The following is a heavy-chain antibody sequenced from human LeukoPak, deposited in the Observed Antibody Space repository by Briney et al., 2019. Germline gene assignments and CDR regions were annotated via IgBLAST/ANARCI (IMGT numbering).Heavy chain of an antibody. CDR1: GGTFNNLA. J-gene: IGHJ5*02. V-gene: IGHV1-69*13. CDR2: ITPLFGTA. CDR3: ARDHDHSFDP. Sequence: SVKVSCKGSGGTFNNLAFTWVRQAPGQGLEWMGRITPLFGTADYPQKFQGRVSFSADESTTTSYMELNSLTSENTAVYYCARDHDHSFDPWGQGTLVTVSS.